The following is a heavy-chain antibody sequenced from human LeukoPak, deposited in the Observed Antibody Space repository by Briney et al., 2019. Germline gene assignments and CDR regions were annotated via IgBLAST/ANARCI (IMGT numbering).Heavy chain of an antibody. CDR1: GITLSNYG. CDR3: AKRGVVIRVILVGFPQEAYSFDS. J-gene: IGHJ4*02. V-gene: IGHV3-23*01. CDR2: SSDTRRRT. Sequence: GGSLRLSCAVSGITLSNYGMTWVRQAPGKGLEWDAGSSDTRRRTNYADSVNCRFIISRDNPENTVFLQMNSLRTDDTSVEFCAKRGVVIRVILVGFPQEAYSFDSWGQGALVTVSS. D-gene: IGHD3-22*01.